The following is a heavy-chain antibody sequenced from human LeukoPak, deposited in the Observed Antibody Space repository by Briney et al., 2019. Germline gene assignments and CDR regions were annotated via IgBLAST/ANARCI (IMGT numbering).Heavy chain of an antibody. Sequence: PGGSLRLSCAASGVTLSSYAMSWVRQAPGRGLEWVSGISGSGASTYYADSVKGRSTISRDNSRNSLCLLMNSLRAEDTALYSCAKDIRGANFRYFDLWGRGTLVTVSS. CDR3: AKDIRGANFRYFDL. V-gene: IGHV3-23*01. D-gene: IGHD4/OR15-4a*01. J-gene: IGHJ2*01. CDR1: GVTLSSYA. CDR2: ISGSGAST.